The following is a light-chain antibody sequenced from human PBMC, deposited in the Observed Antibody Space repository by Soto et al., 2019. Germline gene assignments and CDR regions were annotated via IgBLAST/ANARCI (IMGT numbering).Light chain of an antibody. J-gene: IGLJ1*01. CDR1: SSDVGGYNF. V-gene: IGLV2-14*03. CDR2: DVS. Sequence: QSALTQPASVSGSPGQSITISCTGTSSDVGGYNFVSWYQQYPGRAPKLMIYDVSNRPSGVSNRFYGSKSGNTASLTISGLQAEDEADYHCMSYASSAPYIFGTGTKLTVL. CDR3: MSYASSAPYI.